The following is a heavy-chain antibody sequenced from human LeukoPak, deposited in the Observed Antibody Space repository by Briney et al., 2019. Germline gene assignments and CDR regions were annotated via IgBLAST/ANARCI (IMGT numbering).Heavy chain of an antibody. CDR2: ISSSSSYI. J-gene: IGHJ4*02. CDR1: GFTLSSYS. Sequence: GGSLRLSCAASGFTLSSYSMNWVRQAPGKGLEWVSSISSSSSYIYYADSVKGRFTISRDNAKNSLYLQMNSLRAEDTAVYYCARRLYSSGWYTDYWGQGTLVTVSS. D-gene: IGHD6-19*01. CDR3: ARRLYSSGWYTDY. V-gene: IGHV3-21*01.